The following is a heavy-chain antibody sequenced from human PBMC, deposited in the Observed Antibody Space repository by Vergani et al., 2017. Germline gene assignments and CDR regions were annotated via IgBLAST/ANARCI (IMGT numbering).Heavy chain of an antibody. CDR1: GGSFTSYH. CDR3: ARVNTETNGHLYYYYYMDV. Sequence: QVQLQQWGGGLLKPSETLSLTCVVNGGSFTSYHWTWIRQSPGEGLEWVVDIDHTGRPAYNPSLKSRLTMSVDKSRNQFSLPLNSVTATDTAIYFCARVNTETNGHLYYYYYMDVWGQGTAVTVS. V-gene: IGHV4-34*01. J-gene: IGHJ6*03. CDR2: IDHTGRP. D-gene: IGHD4-11*01.